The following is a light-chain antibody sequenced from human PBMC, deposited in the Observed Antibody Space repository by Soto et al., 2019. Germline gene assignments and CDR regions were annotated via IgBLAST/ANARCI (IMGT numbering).Light chain of an antibody. J-gene: IGKJ5*01. Sequence: EIVLTQSPGTLSLSSGERATLSCRASQSVSSSYLGWYQQKPGQAPRLLIYGASSRATGIPDRFSGSGSGTDFTLTISRLEPEDFATYYCQQYGSSPLTFGQGTRWRL. CDR2: GAS. CDR3: QQYGSSPLT. V-gene: IGKV3-20*01. CDR1: QSVSSSY.